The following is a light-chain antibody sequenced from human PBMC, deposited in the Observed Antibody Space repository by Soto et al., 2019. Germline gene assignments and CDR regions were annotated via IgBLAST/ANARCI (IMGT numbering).Light chain of an antibody. CDR1: HDITNS. CDR3: QQYKSYPYT. V-gene: IGKV1-16*01. CDR2: AAS. J-gene: IGKJ2*01. Sequence: DTQMTQSPSSLSAFVGARVTITCRARHDITNSLAWFQQKPGKAPKSLNYAASSLQSGVPSRFSGSGFGADFTLTIDSLQPEDFATYYCQQYKSYPYTFGQGTKLEIK.